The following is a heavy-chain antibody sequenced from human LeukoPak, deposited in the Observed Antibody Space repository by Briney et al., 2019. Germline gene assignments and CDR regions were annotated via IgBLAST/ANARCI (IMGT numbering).Heavy chain of an antibody. CDR3: ARLSSSWYYFDY. CDR1: GGSISNSSYY. J-gene: IGHJ4*02. V-gene: IGHV4-39*01. D-gene: IGHD6-13*01. CDR2: IYYSGST. Sequence: SQTLSLTCTVSGGSISNSSYYWGWIRQPPGKGLEWIGSIYYSGSTYYNPSLKSRVTISVDTSKNQFSLKLSSVTAADTAVYYCARLSSSWYYFDYWGQGTLVTVSS.